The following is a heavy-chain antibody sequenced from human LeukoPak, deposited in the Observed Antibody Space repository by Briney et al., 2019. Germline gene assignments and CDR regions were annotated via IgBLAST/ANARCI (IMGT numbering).Heavy chain of an antibody. D-gene: IGHD2-2*01. J-gene: IGHJ4*02. CDR3: AREGCCSSTSCYWGGFDY. V-gene: IGHV1-18*01. Sequence: ASVKVSCKASGYTFTSYGISWVRQAPGQGLEWMGWICAYNGNTNYAQKLQGRVTMTTDTSTSTAYMELRSLRSDDTAVYYCAREGCCSSTSCYWGGFDYWGQGTLVTVSS. CDR2: ICAYNGNT. CDR1: GYTFTSYG.